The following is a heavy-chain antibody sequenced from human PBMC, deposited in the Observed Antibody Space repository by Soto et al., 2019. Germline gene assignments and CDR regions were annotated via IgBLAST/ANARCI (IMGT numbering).Heavy chain of an antibody. CDR1: GFTFSSYA. CDR3: GRERSIIFGVVITLLCFDY. CDR2: ISYDGSNK. D-gene: IGHD3-3*01. J-gene: IGHJ4*02. Sequence: PGGSLRLSCAASGFTFSSYAMHWVRQAPGKGLECVAVISYDGSNKYYADSVKGRFTISRDNSKNTLYLQMNSLRAEDTAVYYCGRERSIIFGVVITLLCFDYLGQGTLVTV. V-gene: IGHV3-30-3*01.